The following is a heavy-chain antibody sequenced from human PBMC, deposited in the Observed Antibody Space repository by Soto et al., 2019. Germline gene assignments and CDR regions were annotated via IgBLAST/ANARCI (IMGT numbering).Heavy chain of an antibody. CDR2: ISAYNGNT. CDR3: ARDGMDHDLHYYYGMDV. V-gene: IGHV1-18*01. J-gene: IGHJ6*02. D-gene: IGHD1-1*01. Sequence: ASVKVSCKASGYTFTSYGISWVRQAPGQGLEWMGWISAYNGNTNYAQKLQGRVTMTTDTSTSTAYMELRSLRSDDTAVYYCARDGMDHDLHYYYGMDVWGQGTTVTVSS. CDR1: GYTFTSYG.